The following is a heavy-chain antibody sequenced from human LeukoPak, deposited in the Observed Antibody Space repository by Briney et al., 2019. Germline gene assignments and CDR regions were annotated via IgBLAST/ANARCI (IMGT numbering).Heavy chain of an antibody. V-gene: IGHV1-18*01. CDR3: ARSELTYYDFWSGYYLLDY. Sequence: ASVKVSCKASGYTFTSYDINWVRQAPGQGLEWMGWISAYNGNTNYAQKLQGRVTMTTDTSTSTAYMELRSLRSDDTAVYYCARSELTYYDFWSGYYLLDYWGQGTLVTVSS. J-gene: IGHJ4*02. D-gene: IGHD3-3*01. CDR1: GYTFTSYD. CDR2: ISAYNGNT.